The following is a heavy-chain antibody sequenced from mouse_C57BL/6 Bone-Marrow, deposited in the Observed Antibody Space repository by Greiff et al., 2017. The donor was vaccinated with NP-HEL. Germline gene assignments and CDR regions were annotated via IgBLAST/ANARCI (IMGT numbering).Heavy chain of an antibody. CDR3: TRTPIYEGYPYYFDY. J-gene: IGHJ2*01. Sequence: EVKVEESGGGLVQPGGSMKLSCVASGFTFSNYWMNWVRQSPEKGLEWVAQIRLKSDNYATHYAESVKGRFTISRDESKSSVYLQMNNLRAEDTGIYYCTRTPIYEGYPYYFDYWGQGTTLTVSS. D-gene: IGHD2-3*01. V-gene: IGHV6-3*01. CDR1: GFTFSNYW. CDR2: IRLKSDNYAT.